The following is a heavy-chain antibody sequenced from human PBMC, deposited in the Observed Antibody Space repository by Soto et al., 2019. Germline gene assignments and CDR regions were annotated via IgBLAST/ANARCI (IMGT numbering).Heavy chain of an antibody. J-gene: IGHJ3*02. CDR1: GGSFSGYS. D-gene: IGHD4-17*01. Sequence: XATLSLPGAVYGGSFSGYSWSSIRQPPGKGLEWIGEINHSGSTNYNPSLKSRVTISVDTSKNQFSLKLSSVTAADTAVYYCARFYGDYDDAFDIWGQGTMVTVSS. CDR2: INHSGST. V-gene: IGHV4-34*01. CDR3: ARFYGDYDDAFDI.